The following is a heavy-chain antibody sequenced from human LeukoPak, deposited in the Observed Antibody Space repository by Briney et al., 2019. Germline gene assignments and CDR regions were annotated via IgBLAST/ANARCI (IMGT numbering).Heavy chain of an antibody. CDR2: INPDGTNT. CDR3: ASSGAYSDFDF. D-gene: IGHD3-22*01. Sequence: PGGSLRLSCVTSGFSFSSYWMHWVRHAPGTGLVWVSDINPDGTNTNYADSVKGRFTISRDSSKNMVFLLMNSLRAEDTAVYYCASSGAYSDFDFWGQGTLVTVSS. CDR1: GFSFSSYW. J-gene: IGHJ4*02. V-gene: IGHV3-74*01.